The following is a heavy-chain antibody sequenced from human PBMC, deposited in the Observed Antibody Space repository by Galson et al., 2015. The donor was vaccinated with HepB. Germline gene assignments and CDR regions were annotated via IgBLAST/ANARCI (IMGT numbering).Heavy chain of an antibody. CDR3: ARTPYFYSNSVFYYFGGGVPGFDY. J-gene: IGHJ4*02. V-gene: IGHV2-70*01. Sequence: PALVKPTQTITLTCTFSGFSLSTSGMCVSWIRQPPGKALEWLALIAWDDDKYYSTSLKTRLTISKETSKNQVVLTMTNMEPVDTATYYVARTPYFYSNSVFYYFGGGVPGFDYWGQGTLVTVSS. CDR2: IAWDDDK. D-gene: IGHD3-22*01. CDR1: GFSLSTSGMC.